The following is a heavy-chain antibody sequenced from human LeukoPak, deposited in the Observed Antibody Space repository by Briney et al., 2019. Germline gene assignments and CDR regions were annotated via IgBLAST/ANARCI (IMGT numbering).Heavy chain of an antibody. CDR1: GFTFSSYG. D-gene: IGHD6-13*01. V-gene: IGHV3-30*18. J-gene: IGHJ4*02. CDR2: ISYDGSNK. CDR3: AKGYSSSWPLFDY. Sequence: GGSLRLSCAASGFTFSSYGMHWVRQAPGKGLEWVAVISYDGSNKYYANSVKGRFTISRDNSKNTLYLQMNSLRAEDTAVYYCAKGYSSSWPLFDYWGQGTLVTVSS.